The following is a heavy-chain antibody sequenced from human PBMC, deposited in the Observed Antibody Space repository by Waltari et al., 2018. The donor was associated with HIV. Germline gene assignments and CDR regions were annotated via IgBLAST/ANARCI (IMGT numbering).Heavy chain of an antibody. CDR3: ARVSGSYLLYYYFDS. D-gene: IGHD1-26*01. CDR1: GGTFRSYA. V-gene: IGHV1-69*12. CDR2: IIPIFGTA. J-gene: IGHJ4*02. Sequence: QVQLVQSGAEVKKPGSSVKVSSKASGGTFRSYAINWVRQAPGQGLEWMGGIIPIFGTADYAQKFQGRVTITADESTTTAYMELSSLRSDDTAVYYCARVSGSYLLYYYFDSWGQGTLVTVSS.